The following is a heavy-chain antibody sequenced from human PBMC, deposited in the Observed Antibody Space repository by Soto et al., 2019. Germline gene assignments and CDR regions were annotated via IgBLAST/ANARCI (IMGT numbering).Heavy chain of an antibody. CDR3: ARERIAAAGTDYYDRDV. V-gene: IGHV6-1*01. J-gene: IGHJ6*02. D-gene: IGHD6-13*01. Sequence: SHPLSLTRAISGDSVSRNSADFNWIIQTRSRGLEWLGRTYYRSKCHKYYAVSLKSLITINPDTSKNQFSLQLNCVTPEDTAVYYCARERIAAAGTDYYDRDVWGQGITVTV. CDR1: GDSVSRNSAD. CDR2: TYYRSKCHK.